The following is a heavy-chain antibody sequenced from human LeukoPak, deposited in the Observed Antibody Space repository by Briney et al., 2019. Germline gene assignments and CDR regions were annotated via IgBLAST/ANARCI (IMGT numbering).Heavy chain of an antibody. CDR2: MNPNSGNT. J-gene: IGHJ4*02. V-gene: IGHV1-8*01. Sequence: GASVKVSCKASGYTFTSYDINWVRQATGQGLEWMGWMNPNSGNTGYAQKFQGRVTMNRNTSISTAYMELSSLRSEDTAVYYCARGPYSSSWYVQGDYYFDYWGQGTLVTVSS. CDR3: ARGPYSSSWYVQGDYYFDY. CDR1: GYTFTSYD. D-gene: IGHD6-13*01.